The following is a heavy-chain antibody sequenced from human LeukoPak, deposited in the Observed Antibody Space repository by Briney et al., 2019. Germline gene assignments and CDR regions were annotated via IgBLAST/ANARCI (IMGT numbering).Heavy chain of an antibody. D-gene: IGHD6-19*01. CDR3: ARYNSRGKAVAGTLYNWFAP. CDR1: GYIFTSGW. CDR2: IYPDDSDT. Sequence: GESLTISCKGSGYIFTSGWIDWVRQMPGKGREWMGIIYPDDSDTIYSPSLQGQVTISVDKSISTAYLQWNSLKASDSRIYYCARYNSRGKAVAGTLYNWFAPWGQGTLVTVSS. J-gene: IGHJ5*02. V-gene: IGHV5-51*03.